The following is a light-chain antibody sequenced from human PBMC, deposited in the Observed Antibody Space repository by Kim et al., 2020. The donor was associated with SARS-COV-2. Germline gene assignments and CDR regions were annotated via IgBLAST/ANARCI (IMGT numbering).Light chain of an antibody. V-gene: IGLV3-21*04. Sequence: SYELTQPPSVSVAPGKTARITCGGNNIGTKRVHWYQQKPGQAPVLVISYDSDRPSGIPERFSGSNSGNTATLTISRVEAGDEADYYCQVWDSSSDHYVFGTGTKVTVL. CDR3: QVWDSSSDHYV. CDR2: YDS. J-gene: IGLJ1*01. CDR1: NIGTKR.